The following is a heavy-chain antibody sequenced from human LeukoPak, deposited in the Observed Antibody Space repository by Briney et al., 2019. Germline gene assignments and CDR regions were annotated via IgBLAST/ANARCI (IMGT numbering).Heavy chain of an antibody. J-gene: IGHJ4*02. CDR2: ISGSGVTT. V-gene: IGHV3-23*01. CDR1: GFTFSSYA. D-gene: IGHD4-4*01. CDR3: AKDQSTYPDYTIDF. Sequence: GGSLRLSCAASGFTFSSYAMSWVRQAPGKGLEWVSVISGSGVTTYYADSVKGRFTISRDNSKNTLYLQMNSLRAEDTAVYYCAKDQSTYPDYTIDFWGQGTLVTVSS.